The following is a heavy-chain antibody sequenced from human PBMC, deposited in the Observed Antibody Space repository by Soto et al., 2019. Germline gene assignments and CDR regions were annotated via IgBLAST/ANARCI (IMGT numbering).Heavy chain of an antibody. V-gene: IGHV3-15*01. CDR2: IKSKTNGGTT. J-gene: IGHJ4*02. Sequence: EVQVVESWGGLVRPGGSLRLSCAASGFIFSNAWMSWVRQAPGKGLEWVGRIKSKTNGGTTDYAAPVRGRFSISRDDSKNTMYLQMNSLKTEDTAVYYCTTDDPINRYWGQGTLVTVSS. CDR1: GFIFSNAW. CDR3: TTDDPINRY.